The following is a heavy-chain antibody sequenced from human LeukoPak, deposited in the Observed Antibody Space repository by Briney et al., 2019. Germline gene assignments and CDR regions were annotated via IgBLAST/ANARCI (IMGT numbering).Heavy chain of an antibody. CDR3: ARDITPHAPTLRFLEWLPPHPSPGGGMDV. D-gene: IGHD3-3*01. CDR2: IIPIFGTA. Sequence: SVKVSCKASGGTFSSYAISWVRQAPGQGLEWMGGIIPIFGTANYAQKFQGRVTITADESTSTAYMELSSLRSEDTAVYYCARDITPHAPTLRFLEWLPPHPSPGGGMDVWGQGTTVTVSS. J-gene: IGHJ6*02. V-gene: IGHV1-69*01. CDR1: GGTFSSYA.